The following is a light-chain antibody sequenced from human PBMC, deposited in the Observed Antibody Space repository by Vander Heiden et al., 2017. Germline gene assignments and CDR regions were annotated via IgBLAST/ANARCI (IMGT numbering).Light chain of an antibody. CDR2: RND. CDR1: TDNIGDRG. V-gene: IGLV10-54*04. CDR3: SAWDSGLSVI. J-gene: IGLJ2*01. Sequence: QAGLTQPPSVSMGLNQTAIITCIGNTDNIGDRGAIWLQQRQGHPPRLLAYRNDNRPSGISERFSASRAGSTASLTITDLQPEDEAEYFCSAWDSGLSVIFGGGTKLTVL.